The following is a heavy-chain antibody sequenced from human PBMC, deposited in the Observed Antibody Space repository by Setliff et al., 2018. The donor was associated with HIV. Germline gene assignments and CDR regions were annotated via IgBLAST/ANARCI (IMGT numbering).Heavy chain of an antibody. CDR1: GGTLSKYA. V-gene: IGHV1-69*13. D-gene: IGHD4-17*01. Sequence: SVKVSCKASGGTLSKYAIIWVRQAPGQGLEWMGGIIPIFGTANYAQNFQGRVTITADASTSTAYMALSSLRSEDTAVYYCARADPFVTERSHDFGGNSGGWFDPWGHGTLVTVSS. CDR2: IIPIFGTA. J-gene: IGHJ5*02. CDR3: ARADPFVTERSHDFGGNSGGWFDP.